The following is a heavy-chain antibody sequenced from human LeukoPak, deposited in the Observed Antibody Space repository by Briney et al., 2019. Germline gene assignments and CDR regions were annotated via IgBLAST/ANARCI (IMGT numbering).Heavy chain of an antibody. V-gene: IGHV3-7*01. CDR1: GFMFSDYW. Sequence: GGSLRLSCAASGFMFSDYWMSWVRQTPGKGLEWVANIKQDGREKHYVDSVKGRFTISRDNAKNSLYLKMNSLRAEDTAVYYCARDCCSGVSPGRTDYWGQGTLVTVSS. J-gene: IGHJ4*02. D-gene: IGHD2-15*01. CDR2: IKQDGREK. CDR3: ARDCCSGVSPGRTDY.